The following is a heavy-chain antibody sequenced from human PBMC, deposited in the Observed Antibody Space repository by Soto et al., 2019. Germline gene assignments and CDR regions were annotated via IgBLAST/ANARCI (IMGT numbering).Heavy chain of an antibody. CDR3: ARKXGDYVWGSYRHQYYFDY. CDR1: GGSFSCYY. Sequence: SETLSLTCAVYGGSFSCYYWSWIRQPPGKGLEWIGEINHSGSTNYNPSLKSRVTISVDTSKNQFSLKLSSVTAADTAVYYCARKXGDYVWGSYRHQYYFDYWGQGTLVTVSS. V-gene: IGHV4-34*01. D-gene: IGHD3-16*02. CDR2: INHSGST. J-gene: IGHJ4*02.